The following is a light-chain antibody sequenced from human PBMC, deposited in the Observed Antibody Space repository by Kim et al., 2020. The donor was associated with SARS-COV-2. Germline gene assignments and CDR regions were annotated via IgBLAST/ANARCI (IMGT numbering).Light chain of an antibody. J-gene: IGLJ1*01. CDR3: FSYAGSNTLV. Sequence: QSALTQPASVSGSPGQSITISCTGTSSDVGNYNLVSWYQQHPGKAPKVLIYEVSKRPSGISNRFSGSKSGNTASLTISGLQAEDEADYYCFSYAGSNTLVFGMGTKVTVL. CDR1: SSDVGNYNL. CDR2: EVS. V-gene: IGLV2-23*02.